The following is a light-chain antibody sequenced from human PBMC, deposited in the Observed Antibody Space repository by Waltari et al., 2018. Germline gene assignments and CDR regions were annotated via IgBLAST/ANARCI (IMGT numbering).Light chain of an antibody. CDR1: ENVRTA. V-gene: IGKV3-20*01. Sequence: EIVLTQSPGTLSLSPGDRATLSCRASENVRTALAWYQQKPGQAPRLLIFGASNRAIGIPDRFSGGGSGTDFSLTISRLEPEDFAVYFCQHYVRLPVAFGQGTKVDIK. J-gene: IGKJ1*01. CDR3: QHYVRLPVA. CDR2: GAS.